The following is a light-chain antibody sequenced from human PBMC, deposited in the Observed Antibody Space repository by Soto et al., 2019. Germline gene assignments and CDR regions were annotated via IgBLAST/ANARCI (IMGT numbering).Light chain of an antibody. CDR1: QSLVYTDGNTY. CDR3: MQGTHWPPWT. V-gene: IGKV2-30*01. Sequence: DVVMTQSPLSLPVTLGQPASISCRSSQSLVYTDGNTYLSWFQQRPGQSPRRLIYKVSNRDSGVPVRFSGSGSGTDFTLKISRVEAEDVGVYYCMQGTHWPPWTFGQGTKVEIK. J-gene: IGKJ1*01. CDR2: KVS.